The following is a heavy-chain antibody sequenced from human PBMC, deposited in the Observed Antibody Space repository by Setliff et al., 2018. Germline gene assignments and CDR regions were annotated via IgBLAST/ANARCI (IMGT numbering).Heavy chain of an antibody. Sequence: PGESLTLSCKGSGYSFTSYWIGWVRQMPGKGLEWMGIIYPGDSDTRYSPSFQGQVTISADKSISTAYLQWSSLKASDTAMYYCARRIGTGHQAFDIWGQGTMVTVSS. J-gene: IGHJ3*02. CDR1: GYSFTSYW. CDR2: IYPGDSDT. V-gene: IGHV5-51*01. CDR3: ARRIGTGHQAFDI. D-gene: IGHD6-13*01.